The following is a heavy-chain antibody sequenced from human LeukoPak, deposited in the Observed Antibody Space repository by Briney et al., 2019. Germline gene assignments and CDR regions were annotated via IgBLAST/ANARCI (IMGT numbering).Heavy chain of an antibody. J-gene: IGHJ4*02. CDR3: ARLLGLRYFDWLRGAFDY. Sequence: SETLSLTCAVYGGSFSGYYWSWIRQPPGKGLEWIGEIHHSGSTNYNPSLKSRVTISVDTSKNQFSLKLSSVTAADTAVYYCARLLGLRYFDWLRGAFDYWGQGTLVTVSS. CDR1: GGSFSGYY. CDR2: IHHSGST. D-gene: IGHD3-9*01. V-gene: IGHV4-34*01.